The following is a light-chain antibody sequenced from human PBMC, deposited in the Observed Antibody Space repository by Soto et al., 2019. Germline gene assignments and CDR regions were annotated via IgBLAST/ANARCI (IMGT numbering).Light chain of an antibody. CDR1: QSITNY. J-gene: IGKJ1*01. Sequence: DIPMTQSPSSLSASVGDRVIITCRASQSITNYLNWYQQRPAQAPKLLIYGASSLQSGVPSRFSGRGSGTDFNLTISSLQPEDFATYYCQQSYSTPWTFGQGTKVEIK. V-gene: IGKV1-39*01. CDR3: QQSYSTPWT. CDR2: GAS.